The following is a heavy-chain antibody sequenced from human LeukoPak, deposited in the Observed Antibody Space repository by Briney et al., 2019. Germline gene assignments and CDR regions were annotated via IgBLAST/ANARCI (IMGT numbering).Heavy chain of an antibody. CDR1: GYTLTELP. Sequence: GASVKVSCKVSGYTLTELPIHWVRQAPGKGLEWMGGFSPEHAETIYAQKFQDRVTMTEDPTTDTAYVEVGSLRSEDTAVYYCATESYSNSWYYAFDLWGQGTMVTVSS. D-gene: IGHD6-13*01. CDR2: FSPEHAET. V-gene: IGHV1-24*01. J-gene: IGHJ3*01. CDR3: ATESYSNSWYYAFDL.